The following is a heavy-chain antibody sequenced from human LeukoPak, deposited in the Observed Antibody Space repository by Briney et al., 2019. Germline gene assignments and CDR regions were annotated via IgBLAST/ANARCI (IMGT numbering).Heavy chain of an antibody. Sequence: VGSLRLSCAASGFIFSSYWMYWVRQAPGKGVGWDSRISNDGTATTFADSVKGRFTISRDNTKNTLYLQINSLRAEDTAVHYCARGGAYHAFDSWGQGTTVTLSS. CDR2: ISNDGTAT. D-gene: IGHD2-15*01. J-gene: IGHJ3*02. V-gene: IGHV3-74*01. CDR3: ARGGAYHAFDS. CDR1: GFIFSSYW.